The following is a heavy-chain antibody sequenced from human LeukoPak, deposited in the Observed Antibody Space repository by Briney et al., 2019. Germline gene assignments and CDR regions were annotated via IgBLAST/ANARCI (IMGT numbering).Heavy chain of an antibody. J-gene: IGHJ6*03. D-gene: IGHD2-8*01. Sequence: PGGSLRLSCAASGFTFSSFAMSWVRQAPGKGLEWVSVIYSGGSTYYADSVKGRFTISRDNSKNTLYLQMNSLRAEDTAVYYCARSANGDYYYYMDVWGKGTTVTVSS. CDR1: GFTFSSFA. CDR3: ARSANGDYYYYMDV. CDR2: IYSGGST. V-gene: IGHV3-53*01.